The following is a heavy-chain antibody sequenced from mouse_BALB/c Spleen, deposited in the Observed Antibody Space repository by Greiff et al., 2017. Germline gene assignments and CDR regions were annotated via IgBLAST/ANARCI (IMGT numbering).Heavy chain of an antibody. V-gene: IGHV5-12-1*01. CDR2: ISSGGGST. J-gene: IGHJ3*01. CDR3: ARHSSSYDSFAY. D-gene: IGHD1-1*01. Sequence: EVMLVESGGGLVKPGGSLKLSCAASGFAFSSYDMSWVRQTPEKRLEWVAYISSGGGSTYYPDTVKGRFTISRDNAKNTLYLQMSSLKSEDTAMYYCARHSSSYDSFAYWGQGTLVTVSA. CDR1: GFAFSSYD.